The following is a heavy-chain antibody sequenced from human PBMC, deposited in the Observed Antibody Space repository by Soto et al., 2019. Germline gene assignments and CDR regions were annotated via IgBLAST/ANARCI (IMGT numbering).Heavy chain of an antibody. CDR1: GFTVSRYD. CDR3: ARGVRCSGGSCHGWEHFDY. J-gene: IGHJ4*02. V-gene: IGHV3-13*01. Sequence: SGFTVSRYDMHWVRQATGKGLEWVSVIGTAGDTYYVDSVKGRFTISRDNAKKSLYLQMNSLRVEDTAVYYCARGVRCSGGSCHGWEHFDYSAQGTLVTVSS. D-gene: IGHD2-15*01. CDR2: IGTAGDT.